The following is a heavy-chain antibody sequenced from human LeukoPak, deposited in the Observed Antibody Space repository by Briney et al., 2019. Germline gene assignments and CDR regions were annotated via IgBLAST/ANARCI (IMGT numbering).Heavy chain of an antibody. V-gene: IGHV3-20*04. CDR1: GFTFADYG. CDR3: ARGYCSSISCYNFDN. J-gene: IGHJ4*02. Sequence: GGSLRLSCATSGFTFADYGMSWVRQAPGKGLEWVSGINRNGGGTGYADSVKGRSTISRDNAKNSLYLQMNSLGAEDTAFYYCARGYCSSISCYNFDNWGQGTLVTVSS. CDR2: INRNGGGT. D-gene: IGHD2-2*02.